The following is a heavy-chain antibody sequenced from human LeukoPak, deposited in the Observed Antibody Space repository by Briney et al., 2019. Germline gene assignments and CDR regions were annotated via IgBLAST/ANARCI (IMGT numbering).Heavy chain of an antibody. J-gene: IGHJ6*03. Sequence: SQTLSLTCAVSGGSISSGSYSWGWIRQPPGKGLEWIGYFFYTGNTYYNASLKSRVTISVDTSKNQFSLKLSSVTAADTAVYYCARAPPTMVRGVISTYYYYYYMDVWGKGTTVTVSS. D-gene: IGHD3-10*01. CDR1: GGSISSGSYS. CDR2: FFYTGNT. CDR3: ARAPPTMVRGVISTYYYYYYMDV. V-gene: IGHV4-30-4*07.